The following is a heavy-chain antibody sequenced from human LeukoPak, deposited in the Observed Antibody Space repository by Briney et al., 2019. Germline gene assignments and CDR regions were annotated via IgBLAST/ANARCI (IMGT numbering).Heavy chain of an antibody. CDR1: GGTFSSYA. V-gene: IGHV1-69*13. D-gene: IGHD3-10*01. Sequence: ASVKVSCKASGGTFSSYAISWVRQAPGQGLEWMGGIIPIFGTANYAQKFQGRVTITADESTSTAYMELSSLRSEDTAVYYCARAVTILLRGVAFDIWGQGTMVTVSS. J-gene: IGHJ3*02. CDR2: IIPIFGTA. CDR3: ARAVTILLRGVAFDI.